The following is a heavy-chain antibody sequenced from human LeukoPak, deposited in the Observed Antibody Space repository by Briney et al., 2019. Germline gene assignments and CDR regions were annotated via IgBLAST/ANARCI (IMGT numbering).Heavy chain of an antibody. Sequence: GGSLRLSCAASGFTFSSYSMNWVRQAPGKGLEWVSSISSSSSYIYYADSVKGRFTISRDNAKNSLYLQMNSLRAEDTAVYYCARLYCSSTSCYAGFDYWGQGTLVTVSS. J-gene: IGHJ4*02. CDR3: ARLYCSSTSCYAGFDY. CDR2: ISSSSSYI. CDR1: GFTFSSYS. V-gene: IGHV3-21*01. D-gene: IGHD2-2*01.